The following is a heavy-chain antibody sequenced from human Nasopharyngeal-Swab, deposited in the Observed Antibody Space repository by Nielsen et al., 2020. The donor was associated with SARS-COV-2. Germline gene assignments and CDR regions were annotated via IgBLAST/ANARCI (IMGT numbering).Heavy chain of an antibody. V-gene: IGHV3-23*01. J-gene: IGHJ3*02. Sequence: ESLKISFSASGFPLFSYSLSLVPPAPGKGLEWVSAIICFGGSTYYADSVKGRFTISRDNSKNTLYLQMNSLRAEDTAVYYCAKDNGVLDYGDAFDIWGQGTMVTVSS. D-gene: IGHD4-17*01. CDR1: GFPLFSYS. CDR3: AKDNGVLDYGDAFDI. CDR2: IICFGGST.